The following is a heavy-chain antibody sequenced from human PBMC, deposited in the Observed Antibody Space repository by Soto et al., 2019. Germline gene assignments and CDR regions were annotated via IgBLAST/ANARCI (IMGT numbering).Heavy chain of an antibody. CDR2: VNAGNGNT. CDR1: GYTFTSYI. CDR3: ARSHVMGIGVAGP. J-gene: IGHJ5*02. Sequence: QVQLVQSGAEEKKPGASVKVSCKASGYTFTSYIMYWVRQAPGQRLEWMGWVNAGNGNTKYSQKFQGRVTITRDTSASTAYMELSGLRSEDTAVYYCARSHVMGIGVAGPWGQGTLVTVSS. D-gene: IGHD6-19*01. V-gene: IGHV1-3*05.